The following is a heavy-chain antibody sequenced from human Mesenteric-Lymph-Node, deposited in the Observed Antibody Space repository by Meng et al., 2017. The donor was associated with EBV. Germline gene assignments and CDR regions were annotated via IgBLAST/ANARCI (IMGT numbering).Heavy chain of an antibody. CDR2: IYHSGST. D-gene: IGHD2-2*01. Sequence: HRQSSGPGAGKPAGPPSPTWASLGGSIRSSKWWSWVRQPPGKGLEWIGEIYHSGSTNYNPSLKSRVTISVDKSKNQFSLKLSSVTAADTAVYYCASHRYCSSTSCSWFDPWGQGTLVTVSS. J-gene: IGHJ5*02. CDR3: ASHRYCSSTSCSWFDP. CDR1: GGSIRSSKW. V-gene: IGHV4-4*02.